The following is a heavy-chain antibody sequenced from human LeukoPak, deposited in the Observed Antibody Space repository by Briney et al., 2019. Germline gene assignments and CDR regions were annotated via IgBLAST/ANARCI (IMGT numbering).Heavy chain of an antibody. Sequence: GASVKLSCNASGYTFTGYYMYWVRLPPGQGIERMGWININSGGTNYAQKFQGRVTMTRDTSISTAYMELSRLRSDDTAVYYCARTYCSSTSCYRKYRIAVVGFDYWGQGTLVTVSS. CDR2: ININSGGT. CDR1: GYTFTGYY. V-gene: IGHV1-2*02. D-gene: IGHD2-2*01. CDR3: ARTYCSSTSCYRKYRIAVVGFDY. J-gene: IGHJ4*02.